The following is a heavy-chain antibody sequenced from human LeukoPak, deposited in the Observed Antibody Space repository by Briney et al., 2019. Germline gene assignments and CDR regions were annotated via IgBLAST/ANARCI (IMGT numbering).Heavy chain of an antibody. V-gene: IGHV3-30-3*01. CDR1: GFTFSSYA. J-gene: IGHJ4*02. Sequence: GGSLRLSCAASGFTFSSYAMHWVRQAPGKGLEWVAVISYDGSNKYYADSVKGRFTIPRDNSKNTLYLQMNSLRAEDTAVYYCARFDDYGGNGLDYWGQGTLVTVSS. D-gene: IGHD4-23*01. CDR3: ARFDDYGGNGLDY. CDR2: ISYDGSNK.